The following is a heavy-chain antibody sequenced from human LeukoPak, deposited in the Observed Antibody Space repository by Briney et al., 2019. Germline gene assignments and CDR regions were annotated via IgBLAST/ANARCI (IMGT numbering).Heavy chain of an antibody. J-gene: IGHJ4*02. CDR2: MNPNSGGT. D-gene: IGHD6-19*01. V-gene: IGHV1-2*02. CDR1: GYTFTGYY. Sequence: ASVKVSCKASGYTFTGYYMHWVRQAPGQGLEWMGWMNPNSGGTNYAQKFQGRVTMTRDTPISTAYMELSGLRSDDTAVYYCARDPGSGWHVDYWGQGTLATVSS. CDR3: ARDPGSGWHVDY.